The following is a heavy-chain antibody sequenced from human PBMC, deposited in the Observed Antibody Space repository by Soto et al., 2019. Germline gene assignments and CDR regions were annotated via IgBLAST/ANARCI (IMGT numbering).Heavy chain of an antibody. CDR3: ERDKGGWELLLYAFDI. J-gene: IGHJ3*02. CDR1: GFTFSSYA. V-gene: IGHV3-30-3*01. D-gene: IGHD1-26*01. Sequence: QVQLVESGGGVVQPGRSLRLSCAASGFTFSSYAMHWVRQAPGKGLEWVAVISYDGSNKYYADSVKGRFTISRDNSKNTLYLQMNSLRAEDTAVYYCERDKGGWELLLYAFDIWGQGTMVTVSS. CDR2: ISYDGSNK.